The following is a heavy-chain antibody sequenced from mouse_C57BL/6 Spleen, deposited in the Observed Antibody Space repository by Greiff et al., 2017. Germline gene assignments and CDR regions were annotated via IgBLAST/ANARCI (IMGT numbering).Heavy chain of an antibody. J-gene: IGHJ2*01. CDR2: ISYSGST. Sequence: EVQLQQSGPGLAKPSQTLSLTCSVTGYSITSDYWNWIRKFPGNKLEYMGYISYSGSTYYNPSHKSRISITRDTSKNQYYLQLNSGTTEDTSTYYVARCGGNYGGYFDYWGQGTTLTVSS. CDR3: ARCGGNYGGYFDY. CDR1: GYSITSDY. V-gene: IGHV3-8*01. D-gene: IGHD1-1*02.